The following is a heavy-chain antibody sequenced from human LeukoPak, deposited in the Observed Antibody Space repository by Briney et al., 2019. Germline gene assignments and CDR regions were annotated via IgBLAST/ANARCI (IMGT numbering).Heavy chain of an antibody. CDR1: GGSFSGYY. CDR2: INHSGST. CDR3: AREPDGGAYDILTA. J-gene: IGHJ5*02. D-gene: IGHD3-9*01. V-gene: IGHV4-34*01. Sequence: SETLSLTCAVYGGSFSGYYWSWIRQPPGEGLEWIGEINHSGSTNYNPSLKSRVTISVDTSKNQFSLKLSSVTAADTAVYYCAREPDGGAYDILTAWGQGTLVTVSS.